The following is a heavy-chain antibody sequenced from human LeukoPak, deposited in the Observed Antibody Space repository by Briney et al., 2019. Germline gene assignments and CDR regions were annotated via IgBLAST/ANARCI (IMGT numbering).Heavy chain of an antibody. CDR2: INHSGST. CDR3: ARAVRGYSGSKYYFDY. Sequence: SETLSLTCAVHGGSFSGYYWSWIRQPPGKGLEWIGEINHSGSTNYNPSLKSRVTISVDTSKNQFYLKLSSVTAADTAVYYCARAVRGYSGSKYYFDYWGQGTLVAVSS. J-gene: IGHJ4*02. CDR1: GGSFSGYY. D-gene: IGHD5-12*01. V-gene: IGHV4-34*01.